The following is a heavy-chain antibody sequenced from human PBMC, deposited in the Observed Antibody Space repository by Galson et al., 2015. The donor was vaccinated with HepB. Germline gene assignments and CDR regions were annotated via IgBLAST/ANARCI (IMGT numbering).Heavy chain of an antibody. CDR1: GFTVSSNY. V-gene: IGHV3-53*01. Sequence: SLRLSCAASGFTVSSNYMSWVRQAPGKGLEWVSVIYSGGSTYYADSVKGRFTISRDNSKNTLYLQMNSLRAEDTAVYYCARDSGSPLRSFDIWGQGTMVTVSS. CDR3: ARDSGSPLRSFDI. J-gene: IGHJ3*02. CDR2: IYSGGST. D-gene: IGHD1-26*01.